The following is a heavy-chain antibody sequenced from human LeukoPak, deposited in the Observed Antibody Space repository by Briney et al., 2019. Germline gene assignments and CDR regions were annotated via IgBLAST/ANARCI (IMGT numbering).Heavy chain of an antibody. CDR2: IYHSGST. CDR3: ARAIAAAGPLSYFMDV. V-gene: IGHV4-61*01. CDR1: GYSISSGYY. D-gene: IGHD6-13*01. J-gene: IGHJ6*03. Sequence: SETLSLTCTVSGYSISSGYYWSWIRQPPGTGLEWIGYIYHSGSTNYNPSLESRVTISVDTSKSQFSLKLTSVTAADTAVYYCARAIAAAGPLSYFMDVWGKGTTVTVSS.